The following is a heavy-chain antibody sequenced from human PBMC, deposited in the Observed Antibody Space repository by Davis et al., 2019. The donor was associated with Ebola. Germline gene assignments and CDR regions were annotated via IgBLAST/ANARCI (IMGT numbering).Heavy chain of an antibody. D-gene: IGHD4-17*01. V-gene: IGHV3-30-3*01. J-gene: IGHJ4*02. CDR2: ISYVESNK. CDR3: AREAEPRYGDYGGDFDY. CDR1: GFTFSSKA. Sequence: PGGSLRLSCAASGFTFSSKAMHWVRQAPGKGLEWVAGISYVESNKYYADSVKGRFTISRDNSKSTLYLQMNSLRAEDTAVYYCAREAEPRYGDYGGDFDYWGQGTLVTVSS.